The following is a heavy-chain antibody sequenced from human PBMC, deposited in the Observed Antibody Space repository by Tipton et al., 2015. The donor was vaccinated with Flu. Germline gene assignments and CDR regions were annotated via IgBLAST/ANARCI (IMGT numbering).Heavy chain of an antibody. CDR3: ARVGLGFGEPPFYFDY. D-gene: IGHD3-10*01. Sequence: TLSLTCTVSGGSISSYYWSWIRQPPGKGLEWIGYIYYSGSTNYNPSLKSRVTISVDTSKNQFSLKLSSVTAADTAVYYCARVGLGFGEPPFYFDYWGQGTLVTVSS. CDR2: IYYSGST. V-gene: IGHV4-59*01. CDR1: GGSISSYY. J-gene: IGHJ4*02.